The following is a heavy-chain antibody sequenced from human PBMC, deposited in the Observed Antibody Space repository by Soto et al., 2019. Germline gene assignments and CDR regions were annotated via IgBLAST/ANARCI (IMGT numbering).Heavy chain of an antibody. J-gene: IGHJ5*02. CDR1: GYTFTSYG. V-gene: IGHV1-18*01. CDR3: ARVGYDFWSGYNWFDP. Sequence: APVKVSCKASGYTFTSYGISWGRQAPGQGLEWMGWISAYNGNTNYAQKLQGRVTMTTDTSTSTAYMELRSLRSDDTAVYYCARVGYDFWSGYNWFDPWGQGTLVTVSS. CDR2: ISAYNGNT. D-gene: IGHD3-3*01.